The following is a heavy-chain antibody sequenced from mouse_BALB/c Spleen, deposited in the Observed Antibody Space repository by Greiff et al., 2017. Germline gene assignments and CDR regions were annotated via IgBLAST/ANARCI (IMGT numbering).Heavy chain of an antibody. V-gene: IGHV5-6-5*01. Sequence: EVQLVESGGGLVKPGGSLKLSCAASGFTFSSYAMSWVRQTPEKRLEWVASISSGGSTYYPDSVKGRFTISRDNARNILYLQMSSLRSEDTAMYYCARGRRYDYAMDYWGQGTSVTVSS. J-gene: IGHJ4*01. D-gene: IGHD2-14*01. CDR1: GFTFSSYA. CDR2: ISSGGST. CDR3: ARGRRYDYAMDY.